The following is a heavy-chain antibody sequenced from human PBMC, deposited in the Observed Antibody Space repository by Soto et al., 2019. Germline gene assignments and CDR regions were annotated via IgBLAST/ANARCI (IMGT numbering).Heavy chain of an antibody. D-gene: IGHD3-3*01. J-gene: IGHJ5*02. V-gene: IGHV3-30*18. CDR1: GFTFSSYG. Sequence: GGSLRLSCAASGFTFSSYGMHWVRQAPGKGLEWVAVISYDGSNKYYADSVKGRFTISRDNSKNTLYLQMNSLRAEDTAVYYCAKDLRDDFYIPWGQGTLVTVSS. CDR2: ISYDGSNK. CDR3: AKDLRDDFYIP.